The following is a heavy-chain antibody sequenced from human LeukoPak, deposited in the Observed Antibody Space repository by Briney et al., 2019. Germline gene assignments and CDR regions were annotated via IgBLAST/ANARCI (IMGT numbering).Heavy chain of an antibody. V-gene: IGHV4-31*03. D-gene: IGHD3-22*01. CDR2: IYYSGST. J-gene: IGHJ2*01. Sequence: PSETLSLTCTVSGGSISSGGYYWSWLRQHPGKGLEWIGYIYYSGSTYYNPSLKSRVTISVDTSKDQFSLKLSSVTAADTAVYYCARARSPRGVVVVSWYFDLWGRGTLVTVSS. CDR3: ARARSPRGVVVVSWYFDL. CDR1: GGSISSGGYY.